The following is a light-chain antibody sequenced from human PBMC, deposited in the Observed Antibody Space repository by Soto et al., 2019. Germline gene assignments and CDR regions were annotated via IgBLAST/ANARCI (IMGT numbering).Light chain of an antibody. J-gene: IGKJ2*01. Sequence: EIVMTQSPATLSVSPGERATLSCRASQRVSSNLAWYQQQPGQAPRLLIYGASTRATGIPARFSGSGSGTEFTLTISSLQSEDFAVYYCQQYNTWPPYTFGQGTKLEIK. CDR2: GAS. V-gene: IGKV3-15*01. CDR3: QQYNTWPPYT. CDR1: QRVSSN.